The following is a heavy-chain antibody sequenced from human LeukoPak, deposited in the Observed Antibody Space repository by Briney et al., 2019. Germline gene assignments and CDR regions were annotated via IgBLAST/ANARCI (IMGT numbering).Heavy chain of an antibody. CDR1: GGSISSGDYY. J-gene: IGHJ4*02. CDR3: ARVRTYGDYWY. CDR2: IYYSGST. D-gene: IGHD4-17*01. V-gene: IGHV4-30-4*01. Sequence: PSETLSLTCTVSGGSISSGDYYWSWIRQPPGKGLEWIGYIYYSGSTYYNPSLKSQVTISVDTSKNQFSLKLSSVTAADTAVYYCARVRTYGDYWYWGQGTLVTVSS.